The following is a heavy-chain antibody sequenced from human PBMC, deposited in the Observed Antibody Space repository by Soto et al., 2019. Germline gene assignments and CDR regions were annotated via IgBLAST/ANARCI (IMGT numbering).Heavy chain of an antibody. CDR1: GGSISSGGYY. Sequence: SETLSLTCTVSGGSISSGGYYWSWIRQHPGKGLEWIGYIYYSGSTYYNPSLKSRVTISVDTSKNQFSLKLSSVTAADTAVYYCARDCSSTSCPDGPGMDVWGQGTTVTVSS. CDR2: IYYSGST. V-gene: IGHV4-31*03. CDR3: ARDCSSTSCPDGPGMDV. J-gene: IGHJ6*02. D-gene: IGHD2-2*01.